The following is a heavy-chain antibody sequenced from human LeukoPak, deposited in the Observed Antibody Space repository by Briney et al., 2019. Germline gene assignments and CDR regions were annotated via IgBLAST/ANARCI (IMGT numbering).Heavy chain of an antibody. CDR2: IYYSGST. D-gene: IGHD6-13*01. J-gene: IGHJ4*02. V-gene: IGHV4-59*11. Sequence: SETLSLTCSVSGDYINTGHWWSWVRQPPGKGLEWIGYIYYSGSTNYNPSLKSRVTISVDTSKNQFSLKLTSVTAADTAVYYCARDATIAAPLMSWGQGTLVIVSS. CDR3: ARDATIAAPLMS. CDR1: GDYINTGHW.